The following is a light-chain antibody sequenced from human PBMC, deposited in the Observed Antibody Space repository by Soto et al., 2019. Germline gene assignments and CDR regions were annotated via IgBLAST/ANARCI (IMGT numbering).Light chain of an antibody. V-gene: IGKV1-8*01. J-gene: IGKJ2*01. CDR1: QGISSY. CDR3: QQYYSYPYT. CDR2: AAS. Sequence: AIRMTQSPSSLSASTGDRVTITCRASQGISSYLAWYQQKPGKASKLLIYAASTLQSEVPSRFSGSGSGTDFTLTISCLQSEDFATYYCQQYYSYPYTFRQGTKLESK.